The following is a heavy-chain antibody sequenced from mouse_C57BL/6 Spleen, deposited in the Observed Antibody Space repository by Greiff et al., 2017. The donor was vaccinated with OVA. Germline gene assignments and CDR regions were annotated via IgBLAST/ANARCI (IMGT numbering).Heavy chain of an antibody. CDR1: GYSFTDYN. CDR2: INPNYGTT. J-gene: IGHJ4*01. D-gene: IGHD4-1*01. V-gene: IGHV1-39*01. Sequence: VQLQQSGPELVKPGASVKISCKASGYSFTDYNMNWVKQSNGKSLEWIGVINPNYGTTSYNQKFKGKATLTVDQSSSTAYMQLNSLTSEDSAVYYCAVGGGTLYYYAMDYWGQGTSVTVSS. CDR3: AVGGGTLYYYAMDY.